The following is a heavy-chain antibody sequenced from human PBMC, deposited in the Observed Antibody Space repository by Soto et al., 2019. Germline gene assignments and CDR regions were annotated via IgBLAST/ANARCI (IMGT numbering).Heavy chain of an antibody. CDR2: ISAYNGNT. CDR3: ARGVLGGSGSYYAIDY. D-gene: IGHD3-10*01. Sequence: ASVKVSCKASGYTFTSYGISWVRQAPGQGLEWMGWISAYNGNTNYAQKLQGRVTMTTDTSTSTAYMELRSLRSDDTAVCYCARGVLGGSGSYYAIDYWGQGTLVTVSS. J-gene: IGHJ4*02. V-gene: IGHV1-18*01. CDR1: GYTFTSYG.